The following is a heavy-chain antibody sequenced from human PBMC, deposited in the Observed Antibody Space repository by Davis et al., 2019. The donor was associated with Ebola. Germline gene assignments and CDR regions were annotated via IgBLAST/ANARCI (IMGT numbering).Heavy chain of an antibody. D-gene: IGHD3-22*01. CDR2: IYWDDDT. CDR3: THWGALLPFDY. J-gene: IGHJ4*02. V-gene: IGHV2-5*02. Sequence: SGPTLVKPTQSLTLTCTFSGFSLSTTAVGVGWIRQPPGKALEWLATIYWDDDTRHSPSLKSRLTITKDTSKNQVVLTMTNMDPVDTATYYCTHWGALLPFDYWGQGTLVTVSS. CDR1: GFSLSTTAVG.